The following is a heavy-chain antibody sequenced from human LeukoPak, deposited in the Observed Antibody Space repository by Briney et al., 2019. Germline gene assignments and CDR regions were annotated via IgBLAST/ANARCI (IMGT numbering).Heavy chain of an antibody. CDR1: GGSISSDLYY. Sequence: PSETLSLTCTVSGGSISSDLYYWTWLRQPAGKGLEWIGRIYSNGWTDYNPSLKSRVTMSLDTSKNQFSLRLGLVTAADMAFYYCARGSGWNSFDPWGQGTLVTVSS. CDR2: IYSNGWT. D-gene: IGHD6-19*01. V-gene: IGHV4-61*02. J-gene: IGHJ5*02. CDR3: ARGSGWNSFDP.